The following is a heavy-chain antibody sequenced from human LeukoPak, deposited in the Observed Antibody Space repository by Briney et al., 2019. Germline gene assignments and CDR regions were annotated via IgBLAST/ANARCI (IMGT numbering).Heavy chain of an antibody. D-gene: IGHD3-10*01. J-gene: IGHJ4*02. CDR1: GFTFSSYS. V-gene: IGHV3-21*01. CDR3: ARGVLWFGELPDY. CDR2: ISSSSSYI. Sequence: GGSLKLSCAASGFTFSSYSMNWFRQAQGKGLEWVSSISSSSSYIYYADSVKGRFTISRDNAKNSLYLQMNSLRAEDTAVYYCARGVLWFGELPDYWGQGTLVTVSS.